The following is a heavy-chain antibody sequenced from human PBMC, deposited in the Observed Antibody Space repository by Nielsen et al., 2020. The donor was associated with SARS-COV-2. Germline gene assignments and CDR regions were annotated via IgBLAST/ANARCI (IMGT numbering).Heavy chain of an antibody. CDR2: ISSSSSYI. V-gene: IGHV3-21*04. CDR3: AKKGRGIGAFDI. D-gene: IGHD6-13*01. Sequence: GGSLRLSCAASGFTFSSYSMNWVRQAPGKGLEWVSSISSSSSYIYYADSVKGRFTISRDNAKNSLYLQMNSLRAEDTALYYCAKKGRGIGAFDIWGQGTMVTVSS. CDR1: GFTFSSYS. J-gene: IGHJ3*02.